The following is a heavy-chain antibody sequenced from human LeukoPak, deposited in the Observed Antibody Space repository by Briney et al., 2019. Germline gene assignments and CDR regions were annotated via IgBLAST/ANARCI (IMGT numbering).Heavy chain of an antibody. CDR1: GGSISDYY. V-gene: IGHV4-4*07. Sequence: PSETLSLTCTVSGGSISDYYWSWIRQPAGKGLEGIGRIYSSGSPNYNPSLKSRVTMSVDTSKNQLSLKLSSVTAADTAVYYCARASRDNWNVLDYWGQGTLVTVSS. J-gene: IGHJ4*02. CDR2: IYSSGSP. D-gene: IGHD1-1*01. CDR3: ARASRDNWNVLDY.